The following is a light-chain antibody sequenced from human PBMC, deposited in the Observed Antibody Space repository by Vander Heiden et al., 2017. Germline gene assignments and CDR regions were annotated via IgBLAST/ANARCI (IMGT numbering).Light chain of an antibody. CDR3: CSYAGSYTWV. J-gene: IGLJ1*01. CDR2: DVS. V-gene: IGLV2-11*01. Sequence: QSALTQPRSVSGSPGQSVTISCTGTSSDVGGYNYVSWYQQHPGTAHKLMMYDVSKRPSGFPACFSGSKSGNTASPTISGLQAEDDADYYCCSYAGSYTWVFGTGTKVTVL. CDR1: SSDVGGYNY.